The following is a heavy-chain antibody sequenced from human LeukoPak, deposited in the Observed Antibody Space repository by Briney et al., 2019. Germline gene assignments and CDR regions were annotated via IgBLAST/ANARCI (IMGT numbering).Heavy chain of an antibody. J-gene: IGHJ4*02. CDR2: IYYSGST. D-gene: IGHD6-13*01. CDR1: GGSISSYY. V-gene: IGHV4-59*01. CDR3: ARAVWRYSSPRGYYFDY. Sequence: KLSETLSLTCTVSGGSISSYYWSWIRQPPGKGLEWIGYIYYSGSTNYNPSLKSRVTISVDTSKNQFSLKLSSVTAADTAVYYCARAVWRYSSPRGYYFDYWGQGTLVTVSS.